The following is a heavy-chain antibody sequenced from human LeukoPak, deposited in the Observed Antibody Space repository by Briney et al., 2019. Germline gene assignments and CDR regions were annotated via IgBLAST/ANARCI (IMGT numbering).Heavy chain of an antibody. D-gene: IGHD3-10*01. J-gene: IGHJ3*01. CDR1: GDSFTSTNYW. CDR2: IQSTGRT. V-gene: IGHV4-39*01. CDR3: ARRRHHFDYYDV. Sequence: PSETLFLTCTVSGDSFTSTNYWWDWVRLPPGKGLEWIGAIQSTGRTFSNPSLKSRVTISVDTSKKQFSLDLRSATAADTAVYCCARRRHHFDYYDVWGQGTRVTVSS.